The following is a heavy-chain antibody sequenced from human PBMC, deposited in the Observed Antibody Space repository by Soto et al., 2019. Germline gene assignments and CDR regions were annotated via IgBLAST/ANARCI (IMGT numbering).Heavy chain of an antibody. D-gene: IGHD6-19*01. CDR3: ARSIVGYSSGWFYFDY. J-gene: IGHJ4*02. CDR1: GFSVSSND. V-gene: IGHV3-66*01. CDR2: IYSGGRT. Sequence: EVQLVESGGGLVQPGGSLRLSCAASGFSVSSNDMNWVRQAPGKGLEWVSVIYSGGRTYYADSVKGRFTISRDNSKNTLYLQMKSLRAEDTAVYYCARSIVGYSSGWFYFDYWGQGTLVTVSS.